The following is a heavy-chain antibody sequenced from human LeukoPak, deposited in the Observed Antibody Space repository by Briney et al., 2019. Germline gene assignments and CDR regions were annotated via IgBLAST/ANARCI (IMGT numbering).Heavy chain of an antibody. Sequence: GASVKVSCKASGGTFSSYAISWVRQAPGKGLEWMGGFDPEDGETIYAQKFQGRVTMTEDTSTDTAYMELSSLRSEDTAVYYCATDWYYYDSSAREAFDIWGQGTMVTVSS. D-gene: IGHD3-22*01. CDR3: ATDWYYYDSSAREAFDI. V-gene: IGHV1-24*01. CDR1: GGTFSSYA. J-gene: IGHJ3*02. CDR2: FDPEDGET.